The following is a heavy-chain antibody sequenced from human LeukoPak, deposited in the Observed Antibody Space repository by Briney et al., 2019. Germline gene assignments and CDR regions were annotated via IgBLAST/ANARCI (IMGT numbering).Heavy chain of an antibody. CDR1: GGTFSSYA. V-gene: IGHV1-69*13. J-gene: IGHJ6*02. D-gene: IGHD6-19*01. CDR3: ARDWWLAVVGTRSYYYYGMDV. CDR2: IIPIFGTA. Sequence: ASVTVSCTASGGTFSSYAISWVRQAPGQGLEWTGGIIPIFGTANYAQKFQGRVTITADESTSTAYMELSSLRSEDTAVYYCARDWWLAVVGTRSYYYYGMDVWGQGTTVTVSS.